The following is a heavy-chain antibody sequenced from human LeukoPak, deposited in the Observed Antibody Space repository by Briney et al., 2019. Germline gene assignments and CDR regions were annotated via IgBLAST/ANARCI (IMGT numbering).Heavy chain of an antibody. Sequence: GGSLRLSCAASGFTFSNAWMSWVRQAPGRGLEWVGRIKSKTDGGTTDYAAPVKGRFTISRDDSKNTLYLQMNSRKTEDTAVYYCTTDSLPYVDIVATTFDYWGQGTLVTVSS. V-gene: IGHV3-15*01. CDR1: GFTFSNAW. J-gene: IGHJ4*02. CDR3: TTDSLPYVDIVATTFDY. D-gene: IGHD5-12*01. CDR2: IKSKTDGGTT.